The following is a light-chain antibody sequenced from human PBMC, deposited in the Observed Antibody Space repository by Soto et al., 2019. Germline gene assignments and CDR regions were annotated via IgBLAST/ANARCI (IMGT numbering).Light chain of an antibody. V-gene: IGLV2-11*01. Sequence: QSALTQPRSVSGSPGQSVTISCTGTTTDVGSYNYVSWYQQHPGKAPKVMIYHVSERPSGVPDRFSGSKSGNTASLTISGLQAEDEADYYCCSFPGNYNWVIGGGTKVTVL. CDR1: TTDVGSYNY. J-gene: IGLJ3*02. CDR2: HVS. CDR3: CSFPGNYNWV.